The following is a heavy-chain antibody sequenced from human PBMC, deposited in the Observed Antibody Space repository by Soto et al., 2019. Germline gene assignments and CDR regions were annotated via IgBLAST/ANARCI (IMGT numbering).Heavy chain of an antibody. J-gene: IGHJ5*01. Sequence: SETLSLTCAVYGGSFSGHSWTWIRQSPGKGLEWIGDINHSGRVNYSPSLKGRVTISLDTSKNQFSLTLSAVTAADTAMYYCSTRAYDTNGYYRFDPWGQGTLVTVSS. CDR3: STRAYDTNGYYRFDP. CDR2: INHSGRV. V-gene: IGHV4-34*01. CDR1: GGSFSGHS. D-gene: IGHD3-22*01.